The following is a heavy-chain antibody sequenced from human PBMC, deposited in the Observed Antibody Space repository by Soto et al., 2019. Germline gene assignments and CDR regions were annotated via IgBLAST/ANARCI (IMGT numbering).Heavy chain of an antibody. CDR3: TKVISTVGGDFDS. CDR1: GFTFGNYG. V-gene: IGHV3-74*01. J-gene: IGHJ4*02. D-gene: IGHD3-16*01. Sequence: PGGSLRLSCAASGFTFGNYGMHWVRQAPGKGLVWVSRINSDGSSTSYADSVKGRFTISRDNAKNTLYLQMNSLRAEDTAMYYCTKVISTVGGDFDSWGQGTLVTVSS. CDR2: INSDGSST.